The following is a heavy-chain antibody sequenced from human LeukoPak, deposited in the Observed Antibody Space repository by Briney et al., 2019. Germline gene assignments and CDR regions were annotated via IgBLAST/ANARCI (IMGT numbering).Heavy chain of an antibody. CDR3: TTDRSLAGFDY. J-gene: IGHJ4*02. CDR2: ISGSGGST. Sequence: PGGSLRLSCAASGFTFSSYAMSWVRQAPGKGLEWVSAISGSGGSTYYADSVKGRFTISRDNSKNTLYLQMNSLKTEDTAVYYCTTDRSLAGFDYWGQGTLVTVSS. CDR1: GFTFSSYA. V-gene: IGHV3-23*01. D-gene: IGHD6-19*01.